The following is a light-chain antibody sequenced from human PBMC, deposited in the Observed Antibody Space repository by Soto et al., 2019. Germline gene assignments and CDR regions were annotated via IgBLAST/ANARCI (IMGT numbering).Light chain of an antibody. J-gene: IGKJ1*01. CDR1: QSISTY. Sequence: DIQMTQSPSSLSASVGDSVTITCRASQSISTYVNWYQQKPVKAPKVLIDDAYSVQSGVPSRFSDSRSGTDFTLTISSLQPEDFATYYCQQSYSNPKGTFGQGTKV. V-gene: IGKV1-39*01. CDR3: QQSYSNPKGT. CDR2: DAY.